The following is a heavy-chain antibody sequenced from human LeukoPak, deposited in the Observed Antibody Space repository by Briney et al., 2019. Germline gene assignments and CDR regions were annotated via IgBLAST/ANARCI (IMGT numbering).Heavy chain of an antibody. Sequence: GGSLRLSCAASGFTFSSYAMHWVRQAPGKGLEWVAVISYDGSNKYYADSVKGRSTISRDNSKNTLYLQMNSLRAEDTAVYYCARDRDSSGFDYWGQGTLVTVSS. CDR2: ISYDGSNK. CDR3: ARDRDSSGFDY. D-gene: IGHD3-22*01. V-gene: IGHV3-30-3*01. J-gene: IGHJ4*02. CDR1: GFTFSSYA.